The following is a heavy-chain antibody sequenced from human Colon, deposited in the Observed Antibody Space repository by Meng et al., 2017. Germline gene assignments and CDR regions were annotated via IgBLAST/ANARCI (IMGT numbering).Heavy chain of an antibody. CDR1: GFSIRNHY. CDR2: INSDGGGG. J-gene: IGHJ5*02. V-gene: IGHV3-74*01. Sequence: EVQLVESGVGLVQPGGSLRISCAASGFSIRNHYMHWVRQAPGKGLEWVSRINSDGGGGTYADFVKGRFTISRDNAKNTLYLQMNSLTAEDTAVYYCVCFGGFSGFDPWGQGILVTVSS. D-gene: IGHD3-10*01. CDR3: VCFGGFSGFDP.